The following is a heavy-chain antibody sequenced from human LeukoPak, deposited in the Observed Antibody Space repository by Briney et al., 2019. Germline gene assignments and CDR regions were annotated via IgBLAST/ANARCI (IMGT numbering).Heavy chain of an antibody. CDR2: IYYSGSI. V-gene: IGHV4-59*01. CDR1: GGSISTYY. D-gene: IGHD1-1*01. CDR3: ARALYNRFFDY. J-gene: IGHJ4*02. Sequence: SETLSLTCTVSGGSISTYYWSWIRQPPGKGLEWLGYIYYSGSINYNTSLKSRVTISVDTSKNQFSLKLSSVTAADTAVYYCARALYNRFFDYWGQGTLVTVSS.